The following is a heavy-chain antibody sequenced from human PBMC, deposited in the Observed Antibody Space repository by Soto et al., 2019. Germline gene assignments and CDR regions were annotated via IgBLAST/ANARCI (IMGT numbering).Heavy chain of an antibody. V-gene: IGHV4-59*08. CDR3: PKNWNWRSLAH. CDR2: IYYGGST. D-gene: IGHD1-1*01. Sequence: PSETLSLTCTVSGDSISTDYWSWIRQSPGKGLEWIGFIYYGGSTNYNPSLKSRVTISVDTPKNQFSLKLSSVTAADTAVYYCPKNWNWRSLAHWAQGTLVTVS. J-gene: IGHJ4*02. CDR1: GDSISTDY.